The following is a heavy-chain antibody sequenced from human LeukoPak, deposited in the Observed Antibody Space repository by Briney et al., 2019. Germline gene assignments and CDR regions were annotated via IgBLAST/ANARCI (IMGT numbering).Heavy chain of an antibody. V-gene: IGHV1-8*03. CDR1: GYTFTGYD. Sequence: ASVKVSCKASGYTFTGYDINRVRQATGQGLEWMGWMNPNSGNTGYAQKFQGRVTITRNTSISTAYMELSSLRSEDTAVYYCARSLPYCSSTSCFWYAFDIWGQGTMVTVSS. J-gene: IGHJ3*02. D-gene: IGHD2-2*01. CDR3: ARSLPYCSSTSCFWYAFDI. CDR2: MNPNSGNT.